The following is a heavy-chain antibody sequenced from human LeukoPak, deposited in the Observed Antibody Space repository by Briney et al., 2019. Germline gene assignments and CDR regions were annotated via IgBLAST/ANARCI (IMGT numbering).Heavy chain of an antibody. CDR2: INQDGSEK. Sequence: EGSLRLSCAASDFSFITYAMSWVRQAPGKGLEWVANINQDGSEKNYVDSVKGRFTISRDSAKNSLYLQMDSLRVEDTAIYYCARCSGWAFKNWGQGTLVTVSS. V-gene: IGHV3-7*01. D-gene: IGHD6-19*01. J-gene: IGHJ4*02. CDR1: DFSFITYA. CDR3: ARCSGWAFKN.